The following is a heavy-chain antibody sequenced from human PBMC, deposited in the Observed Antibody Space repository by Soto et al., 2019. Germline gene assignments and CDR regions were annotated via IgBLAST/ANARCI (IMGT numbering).Heavy chain of an antibody. CDR2: IYYSGST. CDR1: GGSISSSSYY. D-gene: IGHD3-3*01. V-gene: IGHV4-39*01. Sequence: KASETLSLTCTVSGGSISSSSYYWGWIRQPPGKGLEWIGSIYYSGSTYYNPSLKSRVTISVDTSKNQFSLKLSSVTAADTAVYYCASLHSYYDFWSGYSLNRRGGRETWGQGTLVTVSS. J-gene: IGHJ5*02. CDR3: ASLHSYYDFWSGYSLNRRGGRET.